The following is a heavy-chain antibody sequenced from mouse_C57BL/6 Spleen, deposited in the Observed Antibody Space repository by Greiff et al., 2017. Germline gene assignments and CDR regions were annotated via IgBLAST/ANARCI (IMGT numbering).Heavy chain of an antibody. D-gene: IGHD1-1*01. J-gene: IGHJ4*01. CDR1: GFTFSSYG. CDR2: ISSGGSYT. Sequence: EVHLVESGGDLVKPGGSLKLSCAASGFTFSSYGMSWVRQTPDKRLEWVATISSGGSYTYYPDSVKGRFTISRDNAKNTLYLQMSSLKSEDTAMYYCASQGITTVMDDWGQGTSVTVSA. CDR3: ASQGITTVMDD. V-gene: IGHV5-6*01.